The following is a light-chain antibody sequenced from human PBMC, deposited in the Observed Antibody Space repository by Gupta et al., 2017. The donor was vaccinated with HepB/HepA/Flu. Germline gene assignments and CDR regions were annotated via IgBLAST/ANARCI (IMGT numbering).Light chain of an antibody. CDR1: NIGSKS. V-gene: IGLV3-21*04. J-gene: IGLJ3*02. CDR2: YDS. CDR3: QVWDSSGDHPGV. Sequence: SYVLTQPPSVSVAPGKTARITCGGNNIGSKSVHWYQQKPGQAPVLVIDYDSDRPSRIPERFSGSNSGNTATLTISRVEAGDEADYYCQVWDSSGDHPGVFGGGTKLT.